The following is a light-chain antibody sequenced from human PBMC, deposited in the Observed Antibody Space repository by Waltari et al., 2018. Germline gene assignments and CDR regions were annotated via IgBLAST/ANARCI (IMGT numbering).Light chain of an antibody. CDR1: SSDVGGYNY. V-gene: IGLV2-14*01. CDR2: DVS. CDR3: SSYTSSNTWV. Sequence: QSALTQPASVSGSPGQSITISCTGPSSDVGGYNYVSCYQQHPAKAPNLMLYDVSERPSGVSNHFSGSKSGNTASLTISGLQAEDEADYYCSSYTSSNTWVFGGGTKLTVL. J-gene: IGLJ3*02.